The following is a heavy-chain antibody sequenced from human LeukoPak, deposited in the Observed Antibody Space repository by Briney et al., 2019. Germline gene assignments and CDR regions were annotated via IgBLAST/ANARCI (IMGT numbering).Heavy chain of an antibody. CDR3: ARNKRGWLPFDY. V-gene: IGHV4-4*07. J-gene: IGHJ4*02. CDR2: IQPSGST. Sequence: SETLSLTCTVSGDSISSYYWSWIRQSAGKGLEWIGRIQPSGSTNYNPSLKSRVTMSVDTSKNQFSLKLNSVTAADTAMYYCARNKRGWLPFDYWGQGTLVTVSS. CDR1: GDSISSYY. D-gene: IGHD6-19*01.